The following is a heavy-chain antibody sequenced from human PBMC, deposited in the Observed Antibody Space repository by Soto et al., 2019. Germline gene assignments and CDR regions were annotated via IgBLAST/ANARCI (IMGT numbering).Heavy chain of an antibody. CDR3: ASLVAPTASYYYYGLDV. V-gene: IGHV5-10-1*01. CDR1: GYTFTSYY. D-gene: IGHD2-15*01. J-gene: IGHJ6*02. CDR2: IDPSDSYT. Sequence: GASVKVSCKASGYTFTSYYMHWVRQMPGKGLEWMGRIDPSDSYTTYSPSFQGHVTISADRSISTVYLQWSSLKASDTATYYCASLVAPTASYYYYGLDVWGQGTTVTVSS.